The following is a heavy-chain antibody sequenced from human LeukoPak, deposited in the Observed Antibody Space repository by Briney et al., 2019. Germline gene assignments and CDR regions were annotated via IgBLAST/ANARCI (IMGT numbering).Heavy chain of an antibody. CDR3: AKDLGATDAFDI. V-gene: IGHV3-23*01. CDR1: GFTFSSYA. D-gene: IGHD1-26*01. J-gene: IGHJ3*02. CDR2: ISGSGGST. Sequence: GGSLRLSCAASGFTFSSYAMSWVRQAPGKGLEWVSAISGSGGSTYYADSVEGRFTISRDNSKNTLYLQMNSLRAEDTAVYYCAKDLGATDAFDIWGQGTMVTVSS.